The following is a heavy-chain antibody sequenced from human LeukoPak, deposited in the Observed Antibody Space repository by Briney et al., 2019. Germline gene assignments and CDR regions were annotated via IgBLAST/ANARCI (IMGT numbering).Heavy chain of an antibody. J-gene: IGHJ4*02. CDR1: GLTFSNYT. D-gene: IGHD3-9*01. CDR2: ISYDGSNK. V-gene: IGHV3-30-3*01. CDR3: ARGPTYYDILTGYTI. Sequence: GGSLRLSCAASGLTFSNYTIHWVRQAPGKGLEWVAVISYDGSNKYYADSVKGRFTISRDNSKNTLYLQMNSLRTEDTAVYYCARGPTYYDILTGYTIWGQGTLVTVSS.